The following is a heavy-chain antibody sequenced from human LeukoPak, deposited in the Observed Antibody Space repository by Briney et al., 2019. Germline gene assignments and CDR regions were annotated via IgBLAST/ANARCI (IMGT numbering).Heavy chain of an antibody. V-gene: IGHV3-64D*06. Sequence: GGSLRLSCSASVFTFSSYAMHWVRQAPGGGLEYVSAITSNGDTTYYADSVKGRFTISRDNSKNTLYLQMTSLRAEDTAIYYCLKDRLGAGDYWGQGTLVTVSS. CDR3: LKDRLGAGDY. CDR1: VFTFSSYA. D-gene: IGHD7-27*01. J-gene: IGHJ4*02. CDR2: ITSNGDTT.